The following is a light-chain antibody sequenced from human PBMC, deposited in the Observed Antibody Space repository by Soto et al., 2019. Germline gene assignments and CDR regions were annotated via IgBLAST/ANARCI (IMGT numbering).Light chain of an antibody. J-gene: IGKJ4*01. V-gene: IGKV1-39*01. CDR3: QQSYSTPLT. CDR2: AAS. Sequence: DIQITQSPSSLSVSVVDRVTITCRASQSISSYLNWYQQKPGKAPKLLIYAASSLQSGVPSRFSGSGSGTDFTLTISSLQPEDFATYYCQQSYSTPLTFGGGTKVDIK. CDR1: QSISSY.